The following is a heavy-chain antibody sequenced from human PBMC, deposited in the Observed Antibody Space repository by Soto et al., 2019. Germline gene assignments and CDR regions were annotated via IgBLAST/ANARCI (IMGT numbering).Heavy chain of an antibody. CDR3: ARDKSKNYGTTDASSWLHT. CDR2: INPSGDSR. D-gene: IGHD3-22*01. CDR1: GFSFSDDF. V-gene: IGHV1-46*01. Sequence: ASVXVSCKACGFSFSDDFMHLVRQAPGQGLDWMGIINPSGDSRNYAQKFQGRVTITRDKSTSTVYMDLSSLRYEDTAVYYCARDKSKNYGTTDASSWLHTWGQGTPVTVSS. J-gene: IGHJ4*02.